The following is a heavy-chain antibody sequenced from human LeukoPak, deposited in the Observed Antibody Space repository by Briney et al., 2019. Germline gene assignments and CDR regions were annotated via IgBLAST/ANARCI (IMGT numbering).Heavy chain of an antibody. Sequence: SETLTLTCTVSGGSISSYYRSWIRQPPGKGLEWIGYIYYSGSTNYNPSLKSQVTISVDTSKTQFSLKLSSVTAADTAVYYCARAGGYGGDHSDAFDIGGQGTMITVSA. CDR1: GGSISSYY. V-gene: IGHV4-59*01. J-gene: IGHJ3*02. CDR3: ARAGGYGGDHSDAFDI. CDR2: IYYSGST. D-gene: IGHD4-23*01.